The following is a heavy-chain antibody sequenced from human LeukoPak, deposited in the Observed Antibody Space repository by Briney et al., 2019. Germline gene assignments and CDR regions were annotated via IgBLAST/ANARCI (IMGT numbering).Heavy chain of an antibody. CDR3: ARGYDSSGWRY. Sequence: PGGSLRLSCAASGFTFSTYWMTWVRQAPGKGQEWVANIKQDGSEKYYVDSVKGRFSISRDNAKNSLFLQMNSLRAEDTAVYYCARGYDSSGWRYWGQGTLVTVSS. J-gene: IGHJ4*02. V-gene: IGHV3-7*01. D-gene: IGHD3-22*01. CDR2: IKQDGSEK. CDR1: GFTFSTYW.